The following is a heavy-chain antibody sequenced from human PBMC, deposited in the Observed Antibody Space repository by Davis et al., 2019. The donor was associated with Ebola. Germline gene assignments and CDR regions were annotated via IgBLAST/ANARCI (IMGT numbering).Heavy chain of an antibody. CDR3: VKGGSYYGSGSYWVRYYGMDV. CDR1: GFTFTTAW. Sequence: SLKISCAASGFTFTTAWMSWVRQAPGKGLEWVAIMSYDGVSKYYADSVRGRFTISRDNSKNTVYLQVNSLTTEDTAVYYCVKGGSYYGSGSYWVRYYGMDVWGQGTTVTVSS. J-gene: IGHJ6*02. CDR2: MSYDGVSK. D-gene: IGHD3-10*01. V-gene: IGHV3-30*18.